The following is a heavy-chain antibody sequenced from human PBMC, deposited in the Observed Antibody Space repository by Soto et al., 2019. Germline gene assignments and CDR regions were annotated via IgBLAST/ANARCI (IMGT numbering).Heavy chain of an antibody. CDR2: INHSGST. D-gene: IGHD3-10*01. Sequence: SETLSLTCAVSGWSFSGYYWSWIRQPPGKGLEWIGEINHSGSTNYNPSLKSRRIILVNNPYNQFFLMLISVTAAETAVDYCARLYGGYYGSGSYYKPRGWFDSWGQGTLVTVSS. V-gene: IGHV4-34*01. J-gene: IGHJ5*01. CDR1: GWSFSGYY. CDR3: ARLYGGYYGSGSYYKPRGWFDS.